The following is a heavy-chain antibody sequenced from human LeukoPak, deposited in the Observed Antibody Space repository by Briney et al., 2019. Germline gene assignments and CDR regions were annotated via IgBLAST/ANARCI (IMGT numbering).Heavy chain of an antibody. Sequence: SETLSLTCTVSGGSISSYYWSWIRQPPGKGLEWIGYIYTSGSTNYNPSLKSRVTISVDTSKNQFSLKLSSVTAADTAVYYRARQGQWLYPNWFDPWGQGTLVTVSS. D-gene: IGHD6-19*01. J-gene: IGHJ5*02. CDR3: ARQGQWLYPNWFDP. CDR2: IYTSGST. CDR1: GGSISSYY. V-gene: IGHV4-4*09.